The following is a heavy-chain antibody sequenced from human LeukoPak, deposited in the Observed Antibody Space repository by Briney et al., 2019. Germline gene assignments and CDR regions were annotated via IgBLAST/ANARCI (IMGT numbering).Heavy chain of an antibody. CDR3: ARDRGSGWFYFDY. Sequence: PGGSLRLSCAASGFTFSTYWMHWVRQVPGKGLVWVSRIQSDGSSTNYADSVRGRFTISRDNAKNTVYLQMNSLRVEDTAVYYCARDRGSGWFYFDYWGQGTLVTVSS. V-gene: IGHV3-74*01. CDR1: GFTFSTYW. D-gene: IGHD6-19*01. J-gene: IGHJ4*02. CDR2: IQSDGSST.